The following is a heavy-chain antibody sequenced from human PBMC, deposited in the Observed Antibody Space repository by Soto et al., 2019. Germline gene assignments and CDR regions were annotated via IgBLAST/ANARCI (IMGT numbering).Heavy chain of an antibody. Sequence: GASLRLSCAASGFTFSSYGMHWVRQAPGKGLEWVAVISYDGSNKYYADSVKGRFTISRDNSKNTLYLQMNSLRAEDTAVYYCAKAAGYSSSWYYYYYYGMDVWGQGTTVTVSS. CDR3: AKAAGYSSSWYYYYYYGMDV. V-gene: IGHV3-30*18. CDR2: ISYDGSNK. D-gene: IGHD6-13*01. J-gene: IGHJ6*02. CDR1: GFTFSSYG.